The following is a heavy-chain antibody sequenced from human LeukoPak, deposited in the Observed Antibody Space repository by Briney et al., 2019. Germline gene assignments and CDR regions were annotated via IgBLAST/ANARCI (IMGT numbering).Heavy chain of an antibody. V-gene: IGHV3-9*01. J-gene: IGHJ4*02. CDR3: AKGAIDSIWGRYDC. CDR2: ISWNSGSI. Sequence: GGSLRLSCAASGFTFDDYAMHWVRQAPGKGLEWVSGISWNSGSIGYADSVKGRFTISRDNAKNSLYLQMNSLRAEDTALYYCAKGAIDSIWGRYDCWGQGTLVTVSS. CDR1: GFTFDDYA. D-gene: IGHD3-22*01.